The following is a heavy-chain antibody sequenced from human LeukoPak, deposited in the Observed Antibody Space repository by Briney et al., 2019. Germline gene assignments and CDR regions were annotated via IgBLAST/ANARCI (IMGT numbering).Heavy chain of an antibody. V-gene: IGHV1-2*02. D-gene: IGHD2-2*01. CDR3: VRGCSTTDCYAY. Sequence: ASVKVSCKASGYTFTDYYVHWVRQAPGQGLEWMGWINPKSGGTTYAQQFQGRVTMTGNTSIRTAFMELSRLRSDDTAMYQCVRGCSTTDCYAYWGQGTLVTVSS. CDR1: GYTFTDYY. CDR2: INPKSGGT. J-gene: IGHJ4*02.